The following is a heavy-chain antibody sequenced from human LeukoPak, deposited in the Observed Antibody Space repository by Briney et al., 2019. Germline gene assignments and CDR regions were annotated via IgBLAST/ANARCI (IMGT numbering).Heavy chain of an antibody. CDR2: MWYDGSNK. V-gene: IGHV3-33*01. D-gene: IGHD3-22*01. J-gene: IGHJ6*02. CDR1: GFTFNSYG. CDR3: ARDRDYYDSSGYLFYYYYYGMDV. Sequence: PGGSLRLSCAASGFTFNSYGMHWVRQAPGKGLEWVAVMWYDGSNKYYADSVKGRFTISRDNSKNTLYLQMNSLRAEDTAVYYCARDRDYYDSSGYLFYYYYYGMDVWGQGTTVTVSS.